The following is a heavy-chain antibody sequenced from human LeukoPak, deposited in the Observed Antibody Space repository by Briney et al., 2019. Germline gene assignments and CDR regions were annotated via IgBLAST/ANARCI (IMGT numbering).Heavy chain of an antibody. CDR3: ASSQQQLVRYYYGMDV. CDR1: GGSISSYY. J-gene: IGHJ6*02. Sequence: SETLSLTCTVAGGSISSYYWSWIRQPPGKGLEWIGYTYYSGSTNYNPSLKSRVTISVDASKNQFSLKLSSVTAADTAVYYCASSQQQLVRYYYGMDVWGQGTTVTVSS. V-gene: IGHV4-59*08. CDR2: TYYSGST. D-gene: IGHD6-13*01.